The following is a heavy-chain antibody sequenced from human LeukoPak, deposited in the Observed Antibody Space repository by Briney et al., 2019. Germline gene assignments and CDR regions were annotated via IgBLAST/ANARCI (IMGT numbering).Heavy chain of an antibody. Sequence: SETLSLTCTVSGGSISSSSYYWDWIRQPPGKGLEWIGSIYYSGSTYYNPSLKSRVTISVDTSKNQFSLKLSSVTAADTAVYYCARPSGSYYPFDYWGQGTLVTVSS. CDR1: GGSISSSSYY. CDR3: ARPSGSYYPFDY. D-gene: IGHD1-26*01. V-gene: IGHV4-39*07. CDR2: IYYSGST. J-gene: IGHJ4*02.